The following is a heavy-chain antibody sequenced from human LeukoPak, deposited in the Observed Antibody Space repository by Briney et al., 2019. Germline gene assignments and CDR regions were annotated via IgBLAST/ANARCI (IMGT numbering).Heavy chain of an antibody. J-gene: IGHJ6*02. CDR1: GFAVSSYA. V-gene: IGHV3-23*01. Sequence: GGSLRLSSAASGFAVSSYAVSWVRRAPGKGLEWVSGMTHSSERTYYADSVKGRFTISRDNSKNTLYLQMNSLRAEGTAVYYCAKTALWGQGTTVSVFS. CDR3: AKTAL. CDR2: MTHSSERT.